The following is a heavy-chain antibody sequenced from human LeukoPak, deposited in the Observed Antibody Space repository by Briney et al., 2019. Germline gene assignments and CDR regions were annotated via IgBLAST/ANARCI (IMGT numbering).Heavy chain of an antibody. Sequence: GGSLRLSCAASGFTVSSNYMSWVRQAPGKGLEWVSVMYSGGSTYYADSVKGRFTISRDNSKNTLYLQMNSLRAEDTAVYYCAADILTGYPEDYFDYWGQGTLVTVSS. J-gene: IGHJ4*02. D-gene: IGHD3-9*01. CDR1: GFTVSSNY. CDR2: MYSGGST. V-gene: IGHV3-53*01. CDR3: AADILTGYPEDYFDY.